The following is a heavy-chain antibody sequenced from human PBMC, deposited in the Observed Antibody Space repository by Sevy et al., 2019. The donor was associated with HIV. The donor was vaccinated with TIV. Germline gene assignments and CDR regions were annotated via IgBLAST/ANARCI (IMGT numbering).Heavy chain of an antibody. Sequence: GGSLRLSCAASGFSLSDYYMSWIRQAPGKGLEWISYISSSGTTRYYADSVRGRFTISKDNAKKSLYLQMNSLRAEDTAIYYCAGAPTVIFFDFWGQGALVTVSS. V-gene: IGHV3-11*01. CDR3: AGAPTVIFFDF. CDR2: ISSSGTTR. J-gene: IGHJ4*02. CDR1: GFSLSDYY. D-gene: IGHD4-17*01.